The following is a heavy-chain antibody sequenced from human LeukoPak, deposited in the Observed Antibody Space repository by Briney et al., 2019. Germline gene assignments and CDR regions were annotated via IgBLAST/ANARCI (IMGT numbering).Heavy chain of an antibody. CDR3: ARGYGGNSGGPVDY. CDR1: GGSISSSY. V-gene: IGHV4-59*05. D-gene: IGHD4-23*01. Sequence: PSETLSLTCTVSGGSISSSYWNWIRQPPGRGLEWIGSIYYSGSTYYNPSLKSRVTISVDTSKNQFSLKLSSVTAADTAVYYCARGYGGNSGGPVDYWGQGTLVTVSS. CDR2: IYYSGST. J-gene: IGHJ4*02.